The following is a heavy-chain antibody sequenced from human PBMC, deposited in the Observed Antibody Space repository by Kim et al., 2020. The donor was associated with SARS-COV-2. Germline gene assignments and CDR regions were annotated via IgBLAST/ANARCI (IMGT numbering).Heavy chain of an antibody. Sequence: NTNYAQKLQGRVTMTTDTSTSTAYMELRSLRSDDTAVYYCAREINYGMDVWGQGTTVTVSS. J-gene: IGHJ6*02. V-gene: IGHV1-18*01. CDR3: AREINYGMDV. CDR2: NT.